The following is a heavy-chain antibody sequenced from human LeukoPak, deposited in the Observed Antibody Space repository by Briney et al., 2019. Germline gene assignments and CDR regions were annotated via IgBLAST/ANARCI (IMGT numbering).Heavy chain of an antibody. J-gene: IGHJ3*02. V-gene: IGHV4-34*01. CDR3: ARGGQRDGYSDAFDI. D-gene: IGHD5-24*01. Sequence: PSETLSLTCAVYGGSFSGYYWSWIRQPPGKGLEWIGEINHSGSTNYNPSLKSRVTISVDTSKNQFSLKLSSVTAADTAVYYCARGGQRDGYSDAFDIWGQGTMVTVSS. CDR2: INHSGST. CDR1: GGSFSGYY.